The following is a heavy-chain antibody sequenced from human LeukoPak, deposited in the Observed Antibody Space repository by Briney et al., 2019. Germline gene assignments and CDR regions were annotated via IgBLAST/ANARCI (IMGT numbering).Heavy chain of an antibody. J-gene: IGHJ6*02. CDR3: ARDLPEYGDYYYYYGMDV. CDR2: IWYDGNNK. V-gene: IGHV3-33*01. D-gene: IGHD4-17*01. CDR1: GFTFSSYG. Sequence: PGRSLRLSCAASGFTFSSYGMHWVRQAPGKGLEWVAVIWYDGNNKYYADSVKGRFTISRDNSKNTLYLQMNSLRAEDTAVYYCARDLPEYGDYYYYYGMDVWGQGTTVTVSS.